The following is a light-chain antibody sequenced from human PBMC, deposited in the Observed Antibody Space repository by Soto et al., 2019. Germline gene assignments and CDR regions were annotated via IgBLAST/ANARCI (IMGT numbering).Light chain of an antibody. J-gene: IGKJ1*01. CDR3: LQSYSVPWT. Sequence: DIQMTQSPSSLSASVGDRVTITCRASQSVTNYLSWYQQKSGRAPKLLIYAASRLQTGVSSRFSGSASGTDFSLTIRSLQPEDFATYYCLQSYSVPWTFGQGTNVEIK. V-gene: IGKV1-39*01. CDR1: QSVTNY. CDR2: AAS.